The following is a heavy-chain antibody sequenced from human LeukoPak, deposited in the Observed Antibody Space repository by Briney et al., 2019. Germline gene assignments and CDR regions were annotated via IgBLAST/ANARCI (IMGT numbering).Heavy chain of an antibody. Sequence: GGSLRLSCAASGFTFSSYEMNWVRQALGKRVERVSYISSSGSTIYYADSVKGRFTVSRDNAKNSLYLQMNSLRAEDTAVYYCARDGSTTMVRGVINYYYGMDVWGQGTTVTASS. CDR3: ARDGSTTMVRGVINYYYGMDV. CDR2: ISSSGSTI. D-gene: IGHD3-10*01. J-gene: IGHJ6*02. V-gene: IGHV3-48*03. CDR1: GFTFSSYE.